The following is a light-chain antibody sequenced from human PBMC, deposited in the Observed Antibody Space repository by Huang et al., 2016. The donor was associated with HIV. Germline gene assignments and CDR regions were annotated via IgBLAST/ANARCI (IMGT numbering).Light chain of an antibody. CDR2: DAS. V-gene: IGKV1-33*01. Sequence: DSQMTQSPSSLSASVGDRVTITCQASQDISNYLNWYQQKPGKAPKLLIYDASNLETGVPSRFSGSGSGTDFTFTISSLQPEDIATYYCQRYDNLPGSLTFGGGTKVEI. CDR3: QRYDNLPGSLT. J-gene: IGKJ4*01. CDR1: QDISNY.